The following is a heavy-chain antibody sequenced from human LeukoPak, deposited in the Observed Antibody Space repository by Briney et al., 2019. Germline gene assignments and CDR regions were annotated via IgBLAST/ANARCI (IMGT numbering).Heavy chain of an antibody. V-gene: IGHV4-31*03. Sequence: PSQTLSLTCTVSGGSISSGGYYWSWIRQHPGTGLEWIGYIYYSGSTYYNPSLKSRVTISVDTSKNQFSLKLSSVTAADTAVYYCARASSSSWYIDPWGQGTLVTVSS. D-gene: IGHD6-13*01. CDR3: ARASSSSWYIDP. J-gene: IGHJ5*02. CDR1: GGSISSGGYY. CDR2: IYYSGST.